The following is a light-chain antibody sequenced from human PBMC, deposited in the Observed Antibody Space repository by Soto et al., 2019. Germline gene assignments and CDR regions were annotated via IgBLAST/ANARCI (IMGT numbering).Light chain of an antibody. CDR1: SSDVGGYNY. V-gene: IGLV2-14*01. CDR3: SPYTSSSTYV. Sequence: QSVLTQPASGSWSPGQSITISCTGTSSDVGGYNYVSWYQQHPGKAPKLMIYDVSNRPSGVSNRFSGSKSGNTASLTISGLQAEDEADYYCSPYTSSSTYVFGTGTKVTVL. CDR2: DVS. J-gene: IGLJ1*01.